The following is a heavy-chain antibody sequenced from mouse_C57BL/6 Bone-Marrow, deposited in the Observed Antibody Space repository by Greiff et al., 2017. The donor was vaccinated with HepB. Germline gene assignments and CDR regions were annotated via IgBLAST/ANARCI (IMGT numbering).Heavy chain of an antibody. Sequence: QVHVKQSGAELVKPGASVKLSCKASGYTFTSYWMQWVKQRPGQGLEWIGEIDPSDSYTNYNQKFKGKATLTVDTSSSTAYMQLSSLTSEDSAVYYCARVGAGQLRPAWFAYWGQGTLVTVSA. CDR3: ARVGAGQLRPAWFAY. V-gene: IGHV1-50*01. CDR1: GYTFTSYW. CDR2: IDPSDSYT. D-gene: IGHD3-2*02. J-gene: IGHJ3*01.